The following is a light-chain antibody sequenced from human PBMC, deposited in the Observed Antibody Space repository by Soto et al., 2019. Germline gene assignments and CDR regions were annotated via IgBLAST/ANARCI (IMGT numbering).Light chain of an antibody. CDR2: GAS. V-gene: IGKV3-20*01. CDR1: QSLVSGY. Sequence: IGLTQSPGSLSFSPGERATLSCRASQSLVSGYLAWYQQRPGQAPRLLVYGASNRATGIPDRFSGSGSWTDFTLIISRLEPEDFAVYFCQQYGRSPITFGQGTRLEIK. J-gene: IGKJ5*01. CDR3: QQYGRSPIT.